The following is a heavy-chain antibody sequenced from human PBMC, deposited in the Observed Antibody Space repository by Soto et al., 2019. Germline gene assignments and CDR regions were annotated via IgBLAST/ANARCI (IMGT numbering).Heavy chain of an antibody. D-gene: IGHD2-15*01. J-gene: IGHJ6*03. CDR3: ARGGGSCYSGGDCYYYYMDV. CDR2: INPNSGGT. V-gene: IGHV1-2*04. Sequence: GASVKVCCKASVYTLTGYYIHWVRQEHGQGLEWMGWINPNSGGTNYAQKFQGWVTMTRDTSISTAYMELSRLRSDDTAVYYCARGGGSCYSGGDCYYYYMDVWGKGTTVTVSS. CDR1: VYTLTGYY.